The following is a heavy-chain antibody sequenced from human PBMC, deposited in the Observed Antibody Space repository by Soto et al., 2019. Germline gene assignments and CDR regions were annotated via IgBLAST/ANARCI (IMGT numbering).Heavy chain of an antibody. CDR1: GYTFTGYY. V-gene: IGHV1-2*04. CDR2: INPNSGGT. D-gene: IGHD2-15*01. J-gene: IGHJ6*02. CDR3: ARDGLCSGGSCYSPDTAMVHNYYYGMDV. Sequence: ASVKVSCKASGYTFTGYYMHWARQAPGQGLEWMGWINPNSGGTNYAQKFQGWVTMTRDTSISTAYMGLSRLRSDDTAVYYCARDGLCSGGSCYSPDTAMVHNYYYGMDVWGQGTTVTVSS.